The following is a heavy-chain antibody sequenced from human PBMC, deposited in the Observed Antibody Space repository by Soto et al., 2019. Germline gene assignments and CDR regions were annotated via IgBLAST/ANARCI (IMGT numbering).Heavy chain of an antibody. V-gene: IGHV1-69*13. J-gene: IGHJ4*02. CDR3: PRVLCSSGWFGGYFDY. Sequence: GASVKVSCKASGGTFSSYAISWVRQAPGQGLEWMGGIIPIFGTANYAQKFQGRVTITADESTSTAYMELSSLRSEDTAVYYCPRVLCSSGWFGGYFDYWGQGTLVTVSA. CDR2: IIPIFGTA. CDR1: GGTFSSYA. D-gene: IGHD6-19*01.